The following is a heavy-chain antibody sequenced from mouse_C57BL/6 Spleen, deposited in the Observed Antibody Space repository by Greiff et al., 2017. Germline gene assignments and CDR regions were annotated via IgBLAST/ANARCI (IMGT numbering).Heavy chain of an antibody. CDR3: ARYYYGSSPYSFDY. CDR2: IDPSDSYT. V-gene: IGHV1-59*01. D-gene: IGHD1-1*01. Sequence: QVQLQQPGAELVRPGTSVKLSCKASGYTFTSYWMHWVKQRPGQGLEWIGVIDPSDSYTTYNQKFKGKATLTVDTSSSTAYMQLSSLTSEDSAVYYCARYYYGSSPYSFDYWGQGTTLTVSS. J-gene: IGHJ2*01. CDR1: GYTFTSYW.